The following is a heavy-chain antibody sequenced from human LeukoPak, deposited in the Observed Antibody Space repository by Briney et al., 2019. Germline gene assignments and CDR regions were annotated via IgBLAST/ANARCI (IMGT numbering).Heavy chain of an antibody. J-gene: IGHJ6*03. Sequence: GGSLGLSCVASGFTFSRHGMHWVRQAPGKGLEWVALVRYDGSDKYYAESVRGRFTISRDNSENTLYLQMSSLRDEDTAVYYCAKGSFYCSTNTCPQYYYYMDVWGKGITVTVSS. D-gene: IGHD2-2*01. V-gene: IGHV3-30*02. CDR1: GFTFSRHG. CDR2: VRYDGSDK. CDR3: AKGSFYCSTNTCPQYYYYMDV.